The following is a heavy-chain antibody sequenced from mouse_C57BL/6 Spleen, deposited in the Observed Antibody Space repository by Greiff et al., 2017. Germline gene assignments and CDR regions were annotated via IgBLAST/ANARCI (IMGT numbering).Heavy chain of an antibody. Sequence: EVKLVESEGGLVQPGSSMKLSCTASGFTFSDYYMAWVRQVPEKGLEWVANINYDGSSTYYLDSLKSRFIISRDNAKNILYLQMSSLKSEDTATYYCARDGGGFSFAYWGQGTLVTVSA. J-gene: IGHJ3*01. CDR3: ARDGGGFSFAY. CDR2: INYDGSST. V-gene: IGHV5-16*01. CDR1: GFTFSDYY.